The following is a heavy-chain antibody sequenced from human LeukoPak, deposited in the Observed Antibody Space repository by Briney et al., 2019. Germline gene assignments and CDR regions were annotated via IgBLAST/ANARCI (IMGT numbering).Heavy chain of an antibody. V-gene: IGHV4-34*01. Sequence: SETLSLTCALYGGSFSSYHWSWIRLPPGKGLEWIGEINHSGSTNYNPSLKSRVTVSVDTSKNQFSLNLRSVTAADTAMYYCSRGRGYSNGWGSSYHGMDVWGQGTTVTVSS. CDR2: INHSGST. J-gene: IGHJ6*02. CDR3: SRGRGYSNGWGSSYHGMDV. D-gene: IGHD6-19*01. CDR1: GGSFSSYH.